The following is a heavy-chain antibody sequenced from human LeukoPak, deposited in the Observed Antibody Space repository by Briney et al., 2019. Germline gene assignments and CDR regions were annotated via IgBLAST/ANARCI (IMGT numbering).Heavy chain of an antibody. CDR1: GFSFDDYA. V-gene: IGHV3-9*01. CDR3: AKDYYASGSYLIGYGLDV. Sequence: GGSLRLSCAASGFSFDDYAMHWLRQAPGKGLQWVSGITRNQDFIVYADSVKGRFTISRDNAKNSLYLRMNSLRAEDTALYYCAKDYYASGSYLIGYGLDVWGQGTTVTVSS. D-gene: IGHD3-10*01. CDR2: ITRNQDFI. J-gene: IGHJ6*02.